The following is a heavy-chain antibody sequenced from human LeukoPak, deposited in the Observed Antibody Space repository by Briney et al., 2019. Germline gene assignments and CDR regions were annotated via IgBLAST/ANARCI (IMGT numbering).Heavy chain of an antibody. D-gene: IGHD6-19*01. CDR1: GYTFTSYG. CDR3: ARDRGPLTFIAVAEPIDY. V-gene: IGHV1-18*01. J-gene: IGHJ4*02. CDR2: ISAYNGNT. Sequence: ASVKVSCKASGYTFTSYGISWVRQAPGQGLEWMGWISAYNGNTNYAQKLQGRVTMTTDTSTSTAYMELRSLRSDNTAVYYCARDRGPLTFIAVAEPIDYWGQGTLVTVSS.